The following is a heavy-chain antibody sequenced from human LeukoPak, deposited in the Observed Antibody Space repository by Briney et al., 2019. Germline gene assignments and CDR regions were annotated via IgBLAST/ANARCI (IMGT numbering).Heavy chain of an antibody. CDR1: GYTFTGNY. D-gene: IGHD1-1*01. CDR2: INSNSGGT. Sequence: ASVKVSCKASGYTFTGNYMHWVRQAPGQGLEWMGWINSNSGGTNYAQKFQGRVTMTRDTSISTAYMELSSLRSDDTAVYYCARALETPGYYMDVWGKGTTVTVSS. CDR3: ARALETPGYYMDV. J-gene: IGHJ6*03. V-gene: IGHV1-2*02.